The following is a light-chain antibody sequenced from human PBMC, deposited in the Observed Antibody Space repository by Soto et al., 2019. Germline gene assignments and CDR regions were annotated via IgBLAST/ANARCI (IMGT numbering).Light chain of an antibody. J-gene: IGKJ1*01. V-gene: IGKV1-39*01. CDR2: AAS. CDR1: QSISKS. Sequence: DIQMTQSPSTLSASVGDRVTITCRASQSISKSLAWYQQKPGKTTKLLICAASSLQSGVPSRFSGGGSGTDFTLSISSLQPEDFATYFCQQSYGSPWTFGQGTKVDIK. CDR3: QQSYGSPWT.